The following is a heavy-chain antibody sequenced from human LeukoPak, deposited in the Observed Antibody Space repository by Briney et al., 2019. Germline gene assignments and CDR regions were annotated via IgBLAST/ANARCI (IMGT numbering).Heavy chain of an antibody. CDR1: EFTFSSYE. Sequence: PGGSLRLSCAASEFTFSSYEMNWVRQAPGKGLEWVSYIDSNGSTIFYGDSVKGRFTISRDNAKNSLYLQMNSLRAEDTAVYYCATYNYGDYSSYYYYMDVWGKGTTVTISS. D-gene: IGHD4-17*01. V-gene: IGHV3-48*03. J-gene: IGHJ6*03. CDR3: ATYNYGDYSSYYYYMDV. CDR2: IDSNGSTI.